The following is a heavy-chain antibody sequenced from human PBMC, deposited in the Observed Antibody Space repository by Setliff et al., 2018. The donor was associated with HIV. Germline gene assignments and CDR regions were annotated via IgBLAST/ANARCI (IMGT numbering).Heavy chain of an antibody. Sequence: SVKVSCKASGATFSTYTINWVRQAPGQGLEWMGMIIPMYNIPAYAQKFQGRVTFTADESTSTAYMELSSLSSEDTAVYYCARDQTGVAAAAFGGGSAWSDEGFDIWGQGTMVTVSS. CDR3: ARDQTGVAAAAFGGGSAWSDEGFDI. J-gene: IGHJ3*02. CDR1: GATFSTYT. V-gene: IGHV1-69*13. CDR2: IIPMYNIP. D-gene: IGHD6-13*01.